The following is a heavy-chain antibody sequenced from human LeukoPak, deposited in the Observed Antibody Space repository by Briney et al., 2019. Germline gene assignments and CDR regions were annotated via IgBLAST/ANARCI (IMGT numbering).Heavy chain of an antibody. V-gene: IGHV3-74*01. CDR3: ARAPTLDYYYYYMDV. J-gene: IGHJ6*03. Sequence: GGSLRLSCAASGFTFSSYGMHWVRQAPGKGLVWVSRINIDGSSTSYADSVKGRFTISRDNAKNTLYLQMNSLRAEDTAVYYCARAPTLDYYYYYMDVWGKGTTVTVSS. D-gene: IGHD6-6*01. CDR2: INIDGSST. CDR1: GFTFSSYG.